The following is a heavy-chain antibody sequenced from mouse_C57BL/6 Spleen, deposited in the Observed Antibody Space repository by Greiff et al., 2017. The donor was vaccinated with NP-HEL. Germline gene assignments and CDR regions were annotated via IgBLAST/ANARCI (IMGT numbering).Heavy chain of an antibody. D-gene: IGHD1-1*01. CDR2: IWSDGST. Sequence: VKLMESGPGLVAPSQSLSITCTVSGFSLTSYGVHWVRQPPGKGLEWLVVIWSDGSTTYNSALKSRLSISKDNAKSQVFLKMNSLQTDDTAMYYCARHLGYYGSSYGAMDYWGQGTTVTVSS. V-gene: IGHV2-6-1*01. CDR1: GFSLTSYG. CDR3: ARHLGYYGSSYGAMDY. J-gene: IGHJ4*01.